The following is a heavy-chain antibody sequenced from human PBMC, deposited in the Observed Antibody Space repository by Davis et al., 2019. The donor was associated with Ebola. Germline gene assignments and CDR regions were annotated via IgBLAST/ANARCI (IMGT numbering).Heavy chain of an antibody. J-gene: IGHJ4*02. V-gene: IGHV3-23*01. CDR2: FGTGGDT. Sequence: PGGSLRLSCAASGFTFSDYYMSWIRQAPGKGLEWVSTFGTGGDTYYADSVKGRFTISRDNSKNTLYLQMNSLRAEDTAVYYCVEDSDYWGQGTLVTVSS. CDR1: GFTFSDYY. CDR3: VEDSDY.